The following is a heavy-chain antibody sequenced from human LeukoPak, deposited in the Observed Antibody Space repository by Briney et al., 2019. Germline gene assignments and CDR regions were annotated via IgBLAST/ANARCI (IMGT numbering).Heavy chain of an antibody. CDR2: IIPIFGTA. Sequence: ASVKVSCTASGGTFSSYAISWVRQAPGQGLEWMGGIIPIFGTANYAQKFQGRVTITADESTSTAYMELSSLRSEDTAVYYCAMELELSRAARDDYWGQGTLVTVSS. V-gene: IGHV1-69*13. CDR1: GGTFSSYA. CDR3: AMELELSRAARDDY. D-gene: IGHD1-7*01. J-gene: IGHJ4*02.